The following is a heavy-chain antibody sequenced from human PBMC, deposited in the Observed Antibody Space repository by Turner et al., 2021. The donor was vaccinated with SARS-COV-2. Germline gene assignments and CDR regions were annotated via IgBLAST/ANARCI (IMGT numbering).Heavy chain of an antibody. Sequence: QVQLQESGPGLVKPSETVSLTCTVSGGSMRSNYWTWVRQPAGKGLEWIGHIYYSGGTNYNPSLKSRVTISIDTSKNQFSLSLSSVTAADTAVYYCARHSTVTENYSNGMDVWGQGTTVTVS. CDR2: IYYSGGT. CDR3: ARHSTVTENYSNGMDV. J-gene: IGHJ6*02. V-gene: IGHV4-59*08. D-gene: IGHD4-17*01. CDR1: GGSMRSNY.